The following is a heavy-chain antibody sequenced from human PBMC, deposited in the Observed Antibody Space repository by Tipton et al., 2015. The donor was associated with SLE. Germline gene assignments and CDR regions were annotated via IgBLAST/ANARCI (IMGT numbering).Heavy chain of an antibody. CDR1: GGSFSGYY. Sequence: TLSLTCVVYGGSFSGYYWSWIRQPPGKGLEWIGEINHSGSTNYNPSLKSRVTISVDTSKNQFSLKLSSVTAADTAVYYCARSYRSSWYGDWFDPWGQGTLVTVSS. V-gene: IGHV4-34*01. J-gene: IGHJ5*02. D-gene: IGHD6-13*01. CDR2: INHSGST. CDR3: ARSYRSSWYGDWFDP.